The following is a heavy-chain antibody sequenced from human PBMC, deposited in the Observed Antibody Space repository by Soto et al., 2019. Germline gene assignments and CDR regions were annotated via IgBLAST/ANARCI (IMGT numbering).Heavy chain of an antibody. CDR1: GGTFSSYA. D-gene: IGHD2-2*01. V-gene: IGHV1-69*13. CDR2: IIPIFGTA. Sequence: SVKVSCKASGGTFSSYAISWVRQAPGQGLEWMGGIIPIFGTANYAQKFQGRVTITADESTSTAYMELSSLRSEDTAVYYCARNYCSSTSCYDPYYYYGMDVWGQGTTVTVSS. CDR3: ARNYCSSTSCYDPYYYYGMDV. J-gene: IGHJ6*02.